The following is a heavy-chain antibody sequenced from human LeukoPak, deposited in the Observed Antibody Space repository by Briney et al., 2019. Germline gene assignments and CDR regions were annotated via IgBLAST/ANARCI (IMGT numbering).Heavy chain of an antibody. CDR1: GGSINSYY. V-gene: IGHV4-59*08. CDR2: IYYTGST. CDR3: ARGLGDYGSGSYSGY. D-gene: IGHD3-10*01. J-gene: IGHJ4*02. Sequence: PSETLSLTCTVSGGSINSYYWSWIRQPPGKGLEWIGYIYYTGSTNYNPSLKSRVTISVDTSKNQFSLKLSSVTAADTAVCYCARGLGDYGSGSYSGYWGQGTLVTVSS.